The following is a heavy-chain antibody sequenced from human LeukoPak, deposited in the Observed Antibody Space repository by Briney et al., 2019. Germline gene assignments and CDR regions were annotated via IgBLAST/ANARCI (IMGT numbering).Heavy chain of an antibody. CDR3: AKDGGYDLDYFDY. D-gene: IGHD5-12*01. Sequence: GVSLTLTCAGSGFTFDDYAMHWVRQAPGKGLEGGSGLSWNSGSKVYADSVKGRFTISRDNAKNSLYLQMNSLRAEDTALYYCAKDGGYDLDYFDYCGEGTLVTLSP. J-gene: IGHJ4*02. CDR1: GFTFDDYA. CDR2: LSWNSGSK. V-gene: IGHV3-9*01.